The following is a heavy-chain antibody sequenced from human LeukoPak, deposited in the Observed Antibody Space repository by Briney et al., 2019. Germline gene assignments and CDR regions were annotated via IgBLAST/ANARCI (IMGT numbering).Heavy chain of an antibody. CDR1: GYTFTSYY. V-gene: IGHV1-46*01. J-gene: IGHJ4*02. Sequence: ASVKVSCKASGYTFTSYYMHWVRQAPGQGLEWMGIINPSGGSTSYAQKFQGRVTMTRDMSTSTVYMELSSLRSEDTAVYYCARDFGFCSGGSCLPNDYWGQGTLVTVSS. CDR2: INPSGGST. CDR3: ARDFGFCSGGSCLPNDY. D-gene: IGHD2-15*01.